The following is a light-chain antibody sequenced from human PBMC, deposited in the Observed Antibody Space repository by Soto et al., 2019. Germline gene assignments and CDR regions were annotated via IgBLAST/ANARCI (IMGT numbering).Light chain of an antibody. Sequence: AWRQSGPTVSLSPVQSATLSCRTSQSVSSYLAWYQQQAGQAPRIRIYEASNRATGVPARFSGSGSCTDFTLTISSLEPADFAVYYCQQRSSWHPITFGQGTRLEI. CDR1: QSVSSY. CDR3: QQRSSWHPIT. CDR2: EAS. J-gene: IGKJ5*01. V-gene: IGKV3-11*01.